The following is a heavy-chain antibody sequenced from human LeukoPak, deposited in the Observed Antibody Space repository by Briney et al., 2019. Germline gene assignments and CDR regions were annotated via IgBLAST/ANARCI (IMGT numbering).Heavy chain of an antibody. J-gene: IGHJ6*02. V-gene: IGHV4-30-2*05. D-gene: IGHD6-19*01. CDR1: GGSISSGGYY. CDR3: ARGVAVAGFFDYYYYYGMDV. Sequence: SSETLSLTCTVSGGSISSGGYYWSWIRQPPGKGLEWIGYIYHSGSTYYNPSLKSRVTISVDTSKNQFSLKLSSVTAADTAVYYCARGVAVAGFFDYYYYYGMDVWGQGTTVTVSS. CDR2: IYHSGST.